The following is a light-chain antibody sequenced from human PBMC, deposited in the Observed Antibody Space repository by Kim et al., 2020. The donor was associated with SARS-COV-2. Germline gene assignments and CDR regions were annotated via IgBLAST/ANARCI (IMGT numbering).Light chain of an antibody. CDR2: QDN. CDR3: QAWDSRAVV. J-gene: IGLJ2*01. Sequence: VSPGQTASITCSGDKLEDRYVYWYQQKSGQSPVLVIYQDNKRPSGIPERFSGSNSGNTATLTISGTQTMDEADYYCQAWDSRAVVFGGGTQLTVL. CDR1: KLEDRY. V-gene: IGLV3-1*01.